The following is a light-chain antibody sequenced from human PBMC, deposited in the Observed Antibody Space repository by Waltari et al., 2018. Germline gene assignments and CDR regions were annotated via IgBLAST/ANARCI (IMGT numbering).Light chain of an antibody. CDR3: QQYYSDPWT. V-gene: IGKV4-1*01. CDR1: QSVLYSSNNKNY. CDR2: WAS. Sequence: IVMTQSPDSLAVSLGERATINCKSSQSVLYSSNNKNYLAWYQQRPGQPPKLLIYWASTRESGVPDRCSGSGSGTDFTLIISSLQAEDVAVYYCQQYYSDPWTFGQGTKVEIK. J-gene: IGKJ1*01.